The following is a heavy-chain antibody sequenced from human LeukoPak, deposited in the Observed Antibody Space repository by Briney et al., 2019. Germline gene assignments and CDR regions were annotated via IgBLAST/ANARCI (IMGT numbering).Heavy chain of an antibody. CDR1: GGSISSSNYY. CDR2: IYYSGST. Sequence: PSETLSLTCTVSGGSISSSNYYWGWIRQPRGKGPEWIGSIYYSGSTYYNPSLKSPVTISVDTSKNQFSLKLNSVTAADTAVYYCARHVGAGYCDNSGYYYSWFDPWGQGTLVTVSS. J-gene: IGHJ5*02. D-gene: IGHD3-22*01. CDR3: ARHVGAGYCDNSGYYYSWFDP. V-gene: IGHV4-39*01.